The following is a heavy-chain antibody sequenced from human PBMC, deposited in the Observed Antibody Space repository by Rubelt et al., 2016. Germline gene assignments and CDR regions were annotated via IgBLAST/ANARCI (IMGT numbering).Heavy chain of an antibody. V-gene: IGHV3-23*01. J-gene: IGHJ4*02. D-gene: IGHD3-10*01. CDR3: AKELAIYSGSGNNIDY. CDR2: ISGSGDST. CDR1: GFTFSSYA. Sequence: GGSLRLSCAASGFTFSSYAMSWVRQAPGKGLEWVSAISGSGDSTNYPDSVKGRFTISRDNSKNTLYLQMNSLRAEETAVYYCAKELAIYSGSGNNIDYWGQGTLVTVSS.